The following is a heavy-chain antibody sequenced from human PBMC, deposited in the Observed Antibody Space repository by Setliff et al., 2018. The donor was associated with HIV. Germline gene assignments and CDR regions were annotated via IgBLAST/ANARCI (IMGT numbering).Heavy chain of an antibody. Sequence: PSETLSLTCAVYGRSLSIYFWTWIRQSPGKGLEWIGEIDPGGSPTYNPSFKSRVSISLDTANKQFSLTLNSLTAADSALYFCAGGFPKYNFRLFDSWGQGTLVTVSS. CDR1: GRSLSIYF. CDR2: IDPGGSP. CDR3: AGGFPKYNFRLFDS. V-gene: IGHV4-34*01. D-gene: IGHD1-1*01. J-gene: IGHJ5*01.